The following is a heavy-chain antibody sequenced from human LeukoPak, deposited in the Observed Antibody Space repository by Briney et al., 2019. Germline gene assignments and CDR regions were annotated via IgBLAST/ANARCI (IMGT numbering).Heavy chain of an antibody. Sequence: SETLSLTCAVSGYSISSGYYWGWIRQPPGKGLEWIGSIYHSGSTYYNPSLKSRVTISVDTSKNQFSLKLSSVTAADTAVYYCARDESRSYYYYMDVWGKGTTVTVSS. CDR1: GYSISSGYY. V-gene: IGHV4-38-2*02. J-gene: IGHJ6*03. CDR2: IYHSGST. CDR3: ARDESRSYYYYMDV.